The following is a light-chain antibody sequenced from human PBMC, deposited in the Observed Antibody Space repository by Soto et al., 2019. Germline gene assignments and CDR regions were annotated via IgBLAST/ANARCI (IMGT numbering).Light chain of an antibody. CDR2: EVS. V-gene: IGLV2-14*01. J-gene: IGLJ1*01. CDR3: SSYTGSSFYV. CDR1: SSDVGGYNY. Sequence: SALAQPASVSGSPGQSITISCTGTSSDVGGYNYVSWYQQHPGKAPKLMIYEVSNRPSGVSNRFSGSKSGNTASLTISGLQAEDGADYYCSSYTGSSFYVLGPGTKVTGL.